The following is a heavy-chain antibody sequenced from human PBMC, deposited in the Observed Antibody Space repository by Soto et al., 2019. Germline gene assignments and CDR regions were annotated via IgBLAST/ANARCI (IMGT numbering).Heavy chain of an antibody. CDR1: GYTFNNFY. J-gene: IGHJ6*02. D-gene: IGHD6-13*01. CDR3: AGATGIAAAGRV. V-gene: IGHV1-18*04. Sequence: ASVKVSCKASGYTFNNFYIHWVRQAPGQGLEWMGWISAYNGDTNYAQKLQGRVTMTTDTSTSTAYMELRSLRSDDTAVYYCAGATGIAAAGRVWGQGTTVTVSS. CDR2: ISAYNGDT.